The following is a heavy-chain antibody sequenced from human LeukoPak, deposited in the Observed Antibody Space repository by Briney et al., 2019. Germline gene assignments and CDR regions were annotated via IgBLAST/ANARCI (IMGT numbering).Heavy chain of an antibody. CDR1: GFTFSSYG. CDR2: TWYDGSNK. CDR3: ARDRTAGRYYYYMDV. D-gene: IGHD6-13*01. Sequence: GGSLRLSCAASGFTFSSYGMHWVRQAPGKGLEWVAVTWYDGSNKYYADSVKGRFTISRDNSKNTLYLQMNSLRAEDTAVYYCARDRTAGRYYYYMDVWGKGTTVTVSS. J-gene: IGHJ6*03. V-gene: IGHV3-33*01.